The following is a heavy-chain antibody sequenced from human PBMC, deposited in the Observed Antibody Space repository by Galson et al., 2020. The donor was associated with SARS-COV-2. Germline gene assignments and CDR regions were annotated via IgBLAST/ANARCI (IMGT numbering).Heavy chain of an antibody. CDR1: GDSITAYY. CDR3: ARWSTVTEGYIFDD. D-gene: IGHD4-17*01. J-gene: IGHJ4*02. V-gene: IGHV4-59*01. CDR2: IYASGST. Sequence: SQTLSLTCTVSGDSITAYYWSWIRQPPGKGLEWIGYIYASGSTIYNPSLKSRVTMSVDTSKKQFSLKLSSVTAADTAVYYCARWSTVTEGYIFDDWGQGILVTVSS.